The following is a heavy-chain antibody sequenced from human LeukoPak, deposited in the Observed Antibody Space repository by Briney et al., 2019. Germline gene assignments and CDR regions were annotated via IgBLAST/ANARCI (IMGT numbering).Heavy chain of an antibody. V-gene: IGHV4-31*03. CDR2: IYYSGST. D-gene: IGHD3-16*01. J-gene: IGHJ3*02. CDR1: GGSISSGGYY. CDR3: ANSFYDFDAFDI. Sequence: SQTLSLTCTVSGGSISSGGYYWSWIRQHPGKGLEWIGYIYYSGSTYYNPSLKSRVTISVDTSKNQFSLKLSSVTAADTAVYYCANSFYDFDAFDIWGQGTMVTVSS.